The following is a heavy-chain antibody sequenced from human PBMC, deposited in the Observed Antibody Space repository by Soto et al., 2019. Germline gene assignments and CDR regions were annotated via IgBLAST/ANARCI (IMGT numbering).Heavy chain of an antibody. CDR2: IYSSGCT. V-gene: IGHV4-31*11. CDR1: GGSIISASYS. CDR3: AREDAARIERWFDA. Sequence: QVQLQESGPRLVKPSQTLSLSCAVSGGSIISASYSWNWIRQSPGRGLEWIGHIYSSGCTYYNPSLKSRVSISVDTSKNQFSLKLTSVTAADTSVYFCAREDAARIERWFDAWGQGILVTVSS. D-gene: IGHD6-6*01. J-gene: IGHJ5*02.